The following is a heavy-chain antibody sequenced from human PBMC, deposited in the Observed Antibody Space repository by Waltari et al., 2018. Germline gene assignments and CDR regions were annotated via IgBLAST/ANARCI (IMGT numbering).Heavy chain of an antibody. J-gene: IGHJ6*02. D-gene: IGHD2-2*02. CDR3: ARGVGYCSSTSCYTYYYYGMDV. CDR2: ST. V-gene: IGHV4-59*09. Sequence: STNYNPSLKSRVTISVDTSKNQFSLKLSSVTAADTAVYYCARGVGYCSSTSCYTYYYYGMDVWGQGTTVTVSS.